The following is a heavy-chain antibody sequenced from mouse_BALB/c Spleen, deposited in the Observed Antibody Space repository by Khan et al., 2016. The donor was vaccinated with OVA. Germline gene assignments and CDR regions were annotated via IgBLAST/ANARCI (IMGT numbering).Heavy chain of an antibody. CDR3: VRGGKFAY. CDR2: ISTNYGDA. D-gene: IGHD1-1*02. CDR1: GYTFTDYA. Sequence: QVQLKQSGAELVRPGVPVKISCKASGYTFTDYAMHWVKQRHAKSLEWIGVISTNYGDADYNQKFQGKASMTVDRSSSTVYMELARLTSEDSAIYYCVRGGKFAYWGQGTLVTVSA. J-gene: IGHJ3*01. V-gene: IGHV1S137*01.